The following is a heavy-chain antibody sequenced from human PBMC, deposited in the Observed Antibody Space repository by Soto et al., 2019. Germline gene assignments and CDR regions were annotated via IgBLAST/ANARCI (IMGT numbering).Heavy chain of an antibody. CDR1: GLSFGAYT. D-gene: IGHD1-26*01. V-gene: IGHV3-30-3*01. J-gene: IGHJ3*02. CDR2: ISYDGNSE. Sequence: QVQLVESGGGVVQPGMYLRLSCAASGLSFGAYTMHWVRQPPGKGLEWVAAISYDGNSEEYTDPVKGRFTASRDNFKNLVSLQMNDLKSEDTGVYYCARDGYSGRSDGFDIGGQGTMVTVSS. CDR3: ARDGYSGRSDGFDI.